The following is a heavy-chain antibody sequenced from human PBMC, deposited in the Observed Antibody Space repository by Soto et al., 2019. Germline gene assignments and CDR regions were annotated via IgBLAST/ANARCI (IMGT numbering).Heavy chain of an antibody. Sequence: NPSETLSLTCTVSGGSIGGSACYWGWIRQSPGKGLEWIGSIYYSGSTYYNPSLKSRVTISVDTSKNQFSLKLSSVTAADTAVFYCARDYGVRGPYYYSMDVWGLGTTVTVSS. D-gene: IGHD4-17*01. V-gene: IGHV4-39*02. CDR2: IYYSGST. CDR1: GGSIGGSACY. CDR3: ARDYGVRGPYYYSMDV. J-gene: IGHJ6*02.